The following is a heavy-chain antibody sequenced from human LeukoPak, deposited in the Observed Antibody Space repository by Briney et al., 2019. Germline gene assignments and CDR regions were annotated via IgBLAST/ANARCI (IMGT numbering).Heavy chain of an antibody. CDR3: ARELLYGGNFDY. V-gene: IGHV4-30-2*01. CDR1: GGSISSGGYY. D-gene: IGHD4-23*01. J-gene: IGHJ4*02. Sequence: PSETLSLTCTVSGGSISSGGYYWSWIRQPPGKGLEWIGYIYHSGSTYYNPSLKSRVTISVDRSKNQFSLKLSSVTAADTAVYYCARELLYGGNFDYWGQGTLVTVSS. CDR2: IYHSGST.